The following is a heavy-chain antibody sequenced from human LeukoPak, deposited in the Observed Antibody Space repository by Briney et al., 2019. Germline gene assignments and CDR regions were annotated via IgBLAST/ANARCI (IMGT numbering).Heavy chain of an antibody. Sequence: GASVKVSCKASGGTFSSYAISWERQAPGQGLKWMGGIIPIFGTANYAQKFQGRVTITADESTSTAYMELSSLRSEDTAVYYCARAPSTSGYYYYYYYGMDVWGQGTTVTVSS. CDR1: GGTFSSYA. J-gene: IGHJ6*02. CDR3: ARAPSTSGYYYYYYYGMDV. D-gene: IGHD3-22*01. V-gene: IGHV1-69*13. CDR2: IIPIFGTA.